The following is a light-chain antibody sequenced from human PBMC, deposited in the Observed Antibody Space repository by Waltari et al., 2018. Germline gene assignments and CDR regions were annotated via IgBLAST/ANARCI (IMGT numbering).Light chain of an antibody. CDR1: SSNIGSNT. V-gene: IGLV1-44*01. CDR3: AAWDDSLNGPV. Sequence: QSVLTQPPSASGTPGQRVTISCSGSSSNIGSNTVNRYQQLPGTAPKLLIYSNNQRPSGVPDRFSGSKSGTSASLAISGLQSEDEADYYYAAWDDSLNGPVFGGGTKLTVL. J-gene: IGLJ2*01. CDR2: SNN.